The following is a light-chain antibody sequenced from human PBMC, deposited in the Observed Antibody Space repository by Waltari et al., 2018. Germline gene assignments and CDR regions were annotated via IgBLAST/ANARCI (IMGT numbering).Light chain of an antibody. J-gene: IGLJ3*02. Sequence: SSELTQDPAVSVALGQTVRIPCQGDSLRSYFASWYQQKPGQAPVLVIYGKNNRPSGIPDRFSGSSSGNTASLAITGAQAEEEAEYYCNSRDSRGKHWVFGGGTKLTVL. CDR2: GKN. CDR3: NSRDSRGKHWV. CDR1: SLRSYF. V-gene: IGLV3-19*01.